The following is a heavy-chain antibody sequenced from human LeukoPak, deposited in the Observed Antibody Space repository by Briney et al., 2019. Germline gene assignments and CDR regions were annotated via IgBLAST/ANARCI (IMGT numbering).Heavy chain of an antibody. Sequence: PGGSLRLSCAASGFTFSSYAMHWVRQAPGKGLEWVAVISYDGSNKYYADSVKGRFTISRDNSKNTLYLQMNSLRAEDTAVYYCARGEYDYGEFWGQGTLVTVSS. CDR1: GFTFSSYA. CDR2: ISYDGSNK. D-gene: IGHD4-17*01. CDR3: ARGEYDYGEF. V-gene: IGHV3-30-3*01. J-gene: IGHJ4*02.